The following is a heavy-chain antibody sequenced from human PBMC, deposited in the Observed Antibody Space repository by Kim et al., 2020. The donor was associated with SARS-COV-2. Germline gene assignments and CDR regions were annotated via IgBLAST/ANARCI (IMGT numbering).Heavy chain of an antibody. J-gene: IGHJ4*02. CDR3: ARDKAVAGISD. Sequence: SETLSLTCTVSGGSISSGGYYWSWIRQHPGKGLEWIGYIYYSGSTYYNPSLKSRVTISVDTSKNQFSLKLSSVTAADTAVYYCARDKAVAGISDWGQGTLVTVSS. CDR1: GGSISSGGYY. V-gene: IGHV4-31*03. CDR2: IYYSGST. D-gene: IGHD6-19*01.